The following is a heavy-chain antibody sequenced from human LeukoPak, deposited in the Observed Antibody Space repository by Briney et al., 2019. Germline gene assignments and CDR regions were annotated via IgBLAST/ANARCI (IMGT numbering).Heavy chain of an antibody. CDR1: GGSISSSSYY. CDR2: IYYSGST. V-gene: IGHV4-39*01. J-gene: IGHJ3*02. Sequence: PSETLSLTCTVSGGSISSSSYYWGWIRQPPGKGLEWIGSIYYSGSTYYNPSLKSRVTISVDTSKNQFSLKLSSVTAADTAVYYCARPLVHSYGYENDAFDIWGQGTMVTVSS. D-gene: IGHD5-18*01. CDR3: ARPLVHSYGYENDAFDI.